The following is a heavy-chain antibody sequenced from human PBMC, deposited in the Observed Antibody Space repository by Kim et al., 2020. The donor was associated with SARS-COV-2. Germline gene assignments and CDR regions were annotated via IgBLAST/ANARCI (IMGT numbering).Heavy chain of an antibody. CDR3: AAGVGSGSNGGY. CDR2: IVVGSGNT. V-gene: IGHV1-58*01. D-gene: IGHD3-10*01. J-gene: IGHJ4*02. Sequence: SVKVSCKASGFTFTSSAVQWVRQARGQRLEWIGWIVVGSGNTNYAQKFQERVTITRDMSTSTAYMELSSLRSEDTAVYYCAAGVGSGSNGGYWGQGTLVTVSS. CDR1: GFTFTSSA.